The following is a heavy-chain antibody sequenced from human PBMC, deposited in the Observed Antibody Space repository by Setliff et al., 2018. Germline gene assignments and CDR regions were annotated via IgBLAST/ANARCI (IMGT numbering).Heavy chain of an antibody. CDR2: FDPEDGET. CDR3: ATVLRLGGILYYGGWFDP. CDR1: GYTLTELS. V-gene: IGHV1-24*01. J-gene: IGHJ5*02. Sequence: ASVKVSCKVSGYTLTELSMHWVRQAPGKGLEWMGGFDPEDGETIYAQRFQGRVAMTEDTSTDTAYMELSSLRSEDTAVYYCATVLRLGGILYYGGWFDPWGQGTLVTVSS. D-gene: IGHD2-8*01.